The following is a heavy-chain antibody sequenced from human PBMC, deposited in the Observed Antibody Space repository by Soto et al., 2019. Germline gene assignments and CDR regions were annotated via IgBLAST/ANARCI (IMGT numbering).Heavy chain of an antibody. J-gene: IGHJ4*02. Sequence: QVQLQESGPGLVKPSQTLSLTCTVSGGSISSGDYYWSWIRQPPGKGLEWIGYIYYSGSTYYNPSLKSRVTISVDTSKNQFSLKLSSVTAADTAVYYCARVSSGGYYDSSGLGTIDYWGQGTLVTVSS. CDR1: GGSISSGDYY. CDR2: IYYSGST. V-gene: IGHV4-30-4*01. CDR3: ARVSSGGYYDSSGLGTIDY. D-gene: IGHD3-22*01.